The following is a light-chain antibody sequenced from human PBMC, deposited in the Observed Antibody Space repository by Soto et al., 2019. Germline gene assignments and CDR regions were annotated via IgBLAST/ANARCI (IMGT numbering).Light chain of an antibody. V-gene: IGKV1-5*01. J-gene: IGKJ1*01. CDR1: QDISNY. CDR2: DAS. CDR3: QQYNSYPWT. Sequence: DIQMTQSPSSLSAYVGDRVTMRCQANQDISNYLNWYQQKPGKAPKLLIYDASSLESGVPSRFSGSGSGTEFTLTISSLQPDDFATYYCQQYNSYPWTFGQGTKVDI.